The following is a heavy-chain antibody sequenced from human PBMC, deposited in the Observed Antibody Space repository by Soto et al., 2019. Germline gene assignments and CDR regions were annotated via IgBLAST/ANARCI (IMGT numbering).Heavy chain of an antibody. J-gene: IGHJ4*02. D-gene: IGHD3-22*01. CDR1: GGSISSYY. CDR2: IYYSGST. CDR3: ARAEGTMIIGY. V-gene: IGHV4-59*01. Sequence: SETLSLTCTVSGGSISSYYWSWIRQPPGKGLEWIGYIYYSGSTNYNPSLKSRVTISVDTSKNQLSLKLSSVTAADTAVYYCARAEGTMIIGYWGQGTLVTVSS.